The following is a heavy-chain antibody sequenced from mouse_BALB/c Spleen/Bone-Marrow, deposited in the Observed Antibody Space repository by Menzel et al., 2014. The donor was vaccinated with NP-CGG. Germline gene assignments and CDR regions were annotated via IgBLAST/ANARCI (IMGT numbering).Heavy chain of an antibody. V-gene: IGHV1-9*01. CDR2: ILPGSGTA. D-gene: IGHD1-1*01. Sequence: QVQLKDSGAELMKPGASVKISCKATGYTFSNYWIDWVKQRPGHGLEWIGEILPGSGTANYNEKFEGKATFTADTSSNTAYMQLSSLTSEDSALYYCARASVVPYYFDFWGQGTTLTVSS. CDR1: GYTFSNYW. J-gene: IGHJ2*01. CDR3: ARASVVPYYFDF.